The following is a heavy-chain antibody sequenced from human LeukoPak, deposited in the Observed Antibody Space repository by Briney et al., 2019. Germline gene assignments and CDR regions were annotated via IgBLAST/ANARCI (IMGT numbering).Heavy chain of an antibody. CDR3: ATYRQVLLPFES. D-gene: IGHD2-8*02. CDR1: GFTFSSYG. CDR2: IFPSGGEI. Sequence: GGSLRLSCAASGFTFSSYGMSWVRQAPGKGLEGVSSIFPSGGEIHYADSVRGRFTISRDNSKSTLSLQMNSLRAEDTAIYYCATYRQVLLPFESWGQGTLVTVSS. V-gene: IGHV3-23*01. J-gene: IGHJ4*02.